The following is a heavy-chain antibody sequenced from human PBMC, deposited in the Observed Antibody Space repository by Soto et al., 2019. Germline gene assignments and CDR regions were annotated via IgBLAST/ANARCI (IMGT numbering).Heavy chain of an antibody. D-gene: IGHD3-22*01. CDR2: IYPSGST. CDR1: GGSLSSSTYS. CDR3: ARELLYYESSGYSWDDAFDI. J-gene: IGHJ3*02. V-gene: IGHV4-30-2*01. Sequence: QLQLQESGSRLVKPSQTLSLTCAVSGGSLSSSTYSWSWIRQTPGEGLAWLGFIYPSGSTYYNPSPKIRVTLSRDRPKNRISLNLTSVTAADTAVYYCARELLYYESSGYSWDDAFDIWGQGTMVTVAS.